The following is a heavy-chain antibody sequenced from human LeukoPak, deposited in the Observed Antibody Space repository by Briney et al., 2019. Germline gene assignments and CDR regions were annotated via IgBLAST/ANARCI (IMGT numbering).Heavy chain of an antibody. J-gene: IGHJ4*02. CDR1: GGSFSGYY. D-gene: IGHD2-2*01. Sequence: TSETLSLTCAVYGGSFSGYYWSWLRQPPGKGLEWIGEILHSGYTSCNPSLNSRVTISLDTSKNQFSLKLSSVTAADTAVYYCARLPASLGYCSSTSCSYFDYWGQGTLVTVSS. V-gene: IGHV4-34*12. CDR3: ARLPASLGYCSSTSCSYFDY. CDR2: ILHSGYT.